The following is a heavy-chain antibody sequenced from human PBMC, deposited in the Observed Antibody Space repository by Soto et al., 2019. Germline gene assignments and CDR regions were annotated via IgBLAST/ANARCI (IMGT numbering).Heavy chain of an antibody. D-gene: IGHD3-9*01. V-gene: IGHV4-39*01. CDR3: ARLLLNFDWLSKSTDYYGMDV. CDR1: GGSISSSSYY. Sequence: SGTLSLTCTVSGGSISSSSYYWGWIRQPPGKGLEWIGSIYYSGSTYYNPSLKSRVTISVDTSKNQFSLKLSSVTAADTAVYYCARLLLNFDWLSKSTDYYGMDVWGQGTTVTV. J-gene: IGHJ6*02. CDR2: IYYSGST.